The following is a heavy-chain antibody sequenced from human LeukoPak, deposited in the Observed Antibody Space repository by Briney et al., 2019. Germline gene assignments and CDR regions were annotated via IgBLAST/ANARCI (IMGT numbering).Heavy chain of an antibody. V-gene: IGHV3-74*01. J-gene: IGHJ4*02. CDR3: ARGGFCSGADCRGSFDY. CDR2: INNDGSTT. Sequence: GGSLSLSCAASGLTFINYWMHCVRQAREGGLVWVSHINNDGSTTTYDDSVKGRFTISRDNAKNTLYLHVNSLRAEDTAVYYCARGGFCSGADCRGSFDYWGQGSLVTVSS. D-gene: IGHD2-15*01. CDR1: GLTFINYW.